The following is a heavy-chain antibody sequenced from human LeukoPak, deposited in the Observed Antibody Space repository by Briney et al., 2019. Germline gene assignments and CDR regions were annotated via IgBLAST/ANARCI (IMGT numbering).Heavy chain of an antibody. J-gene: IGHJ4*02. CDR1: GGSISSYY. Sequence: SETLSLTCTVFGGSISSYYWSWIRQPPGKGLEWIGYIYYSGSTNYNPSLKSRVTISVDTSKNQFSLKLSSVTAADTAVYYCARGYSYGYPVDYWGQGTLVTVSS. V-gene: IGHV4-59*01. CDR3: ARGYSYGYPVDY. CDR2: IYYSGST. D-gene: IGHD5-18*01.